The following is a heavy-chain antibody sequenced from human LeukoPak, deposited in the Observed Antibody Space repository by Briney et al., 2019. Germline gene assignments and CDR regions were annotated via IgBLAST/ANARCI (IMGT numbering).Heavy chain of an antibody. D-gene: IGHD2-2*01. J-gene: IGHJ4*02. V-gene: IGHV3-30*03. CDR2: ISYDGSNK. CDR1: GFTFSSYG. CDR3: ARAPTVLVGYCSSSSCQADY. Sequence: GGSLRLSCAASGFTFSSYGMHWVRQAPSKGLEWVAVISYDGSNKYYADSVKGRFTISRDNSKNTLYLQMNSLRAEDTAVYYCARAPTVLVGYCSSSSCQADYWGQGTLVTVSS.